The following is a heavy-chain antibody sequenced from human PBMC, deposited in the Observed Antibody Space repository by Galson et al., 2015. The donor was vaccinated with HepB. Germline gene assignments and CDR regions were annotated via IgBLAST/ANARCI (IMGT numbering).Heavy chain of an antibody. D-gene: IGHD5-12*01. CDR3: AIPLSGATDY. V-gene: IGHV3-74*01. Sequence: SLRLSCAASGITFSSYWMQWVRHAPGKGLVWVSRINSDGSSTIYADSVKGRFTISRDNAKNTLYLQMNSLRAEDTAVYYCAIPLSGATDYWGQGTLVTASS. CDR1: GITFSSYW. CDR2: INSDGSST. J-gene: IGHJ4*02.